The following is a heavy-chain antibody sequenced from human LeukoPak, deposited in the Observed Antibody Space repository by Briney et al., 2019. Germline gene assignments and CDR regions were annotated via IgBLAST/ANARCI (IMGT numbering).Heavy chain of an antibody. J-gene: IGHJ4*02. Sequence: PGGSLRLSCAASGFTFSSYAMHWVRQAPGKGLEWVAVISYDGSNKYYADSVKGRFTISRDNSKNPLYLQMNSLRAEDTAVYYCARGYSSGWYEGLDYWGQGTLVTVSS. CDR2: ISYDGSNK. CDR1: GFTFSSYA. CDR3: ARGYSSGWYEGLDY. D-gene: IGHD6-19*01. V-gene: IGHV3-30*04.